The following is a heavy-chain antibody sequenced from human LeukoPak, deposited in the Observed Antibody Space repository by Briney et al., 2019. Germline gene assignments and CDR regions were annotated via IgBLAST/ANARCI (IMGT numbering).Heavy chain of an antibody. D-gene: IGHD5-18*01. CDR3: AREGGVDTAIVYYFDY. V-gene: IGHV1-2*02. CDR2: INPNSGGT. Sequence: ASVKVSCKASGYTFTAYYMHWVRQAPGQGLEWMGWINPNSGGTNYAQKFQGRVTMTRDTSISTAYMELSRLRSDDTAVYYCAREGGVDTAIVYYFDYWGQGTLVTVSS. J-gene: IGHJ4*02. CDR1: GYTFTAYY.